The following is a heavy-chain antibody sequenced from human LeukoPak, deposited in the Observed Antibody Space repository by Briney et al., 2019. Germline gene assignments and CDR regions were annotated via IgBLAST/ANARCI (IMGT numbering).Heavy chain of an antibody. CDR1: GFTFRNHL. J-gene: IGHJ4*02. Sequence: GGSLRLSCAASGFTFRNHLMHWVRQTPGKGLVWVSRISSDGSSTTYADSVKGRFTISRDNAKNTLYLQMNNLRAEDTAMYYCARDQRVTGRPDIDYWGQGTLVIVSS. CDR2: ISSDGSST. D-gene: IGHD6-6*01. CDR3: ARDQRVTGRPDIDY. V-gene: IGHV3-74*03.